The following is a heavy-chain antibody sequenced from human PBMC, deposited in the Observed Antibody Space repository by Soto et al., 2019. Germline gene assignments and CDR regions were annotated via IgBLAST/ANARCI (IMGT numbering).Heavy chain of an antibody. V-gene: IGHV3-21*01. CDR1: GFTFSTYV. Sequence: GGSLRLSCAASGFTFSTYVMAWVRQAPGKGLEWVSSISSSSSYIYYADSVKGRFTISRDNAKNSLYLQMNSLRAEDTAVYYCARDQATAMVTDWFDPWGQGTLVTVSS. CDR3: ARDQATAMVTDWFDP. J-gene: IGHJ5*02. CDR2: ISSSSSYI. D-gene: IGHD5-18*01.